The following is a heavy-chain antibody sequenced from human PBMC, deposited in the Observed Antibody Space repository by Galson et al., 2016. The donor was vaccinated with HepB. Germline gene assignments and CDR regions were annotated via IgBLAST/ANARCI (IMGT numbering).Heavy chain of an antibody. CDR1: AFTFSNYG. CDR3: AKSKGGVWSYYFDY. J-gene: IGHJ4*02. Sequence: SLRLSCAASAFTFSNYGMHWVRQAPGKGLEWVAGIWTDGSNKYYVDSVKGRFTISRDNSKNTLYLQMNSLRAEDTAVYYCAKSKGGVWSYYFDYWGQGTLVTVSS. V-gene: IGHV3-33*06. CDR2: IWTDGSNK. D-gene: IGHD6-19*01.